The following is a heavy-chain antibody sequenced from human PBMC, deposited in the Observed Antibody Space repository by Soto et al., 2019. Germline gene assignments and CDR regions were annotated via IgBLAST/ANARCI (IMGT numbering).Heavy chain of an antibody. CDR2: IYYSVST. Sequence: XATLSLTCTVSGGSISSYYWSWIRQPPGKGLEWIGYIYYSVSTNYNPPLKSRVTISVDTSKNQFSLKLSSVTAADTAVYYCAKYSSSWIFDYWGQGTLVTVSS. CDR3: AKYSSSWIFDY. CDR1: GGSISSYY. V-gene: IGHV4-59*01. J-gene: IGHJ4*02. D-gene: IGHD6-13*01.